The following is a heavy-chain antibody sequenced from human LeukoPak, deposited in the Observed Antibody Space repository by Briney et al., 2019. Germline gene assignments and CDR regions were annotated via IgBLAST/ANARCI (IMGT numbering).Heavy chain of an antibody. CDR3: ARGRELDC. J-gene: IGHJ4*02. Sequence: PGGSLRLSCAAVALTLRTYGVGWVRQAPGKGLEWVANIKQDGSEKYYVDSVKGRFNISRDNAKNSLYRQMNSLRADDTAVYYCARGRELDCRGPGTLVTVSS. V-gene: IGHV3-7*04. D-gene: IGHD1-26*01. CDR1: ALTLRTYG. CDR2: IKQDGSEK.